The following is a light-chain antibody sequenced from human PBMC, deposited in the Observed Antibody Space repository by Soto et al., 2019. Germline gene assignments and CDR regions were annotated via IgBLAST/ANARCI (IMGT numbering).Light chain of an antibody. Sequence: VMTQAPATLSVSPGERATLSCRASQTINNNVAWYQLKDGQVPRLLNYGASTRAPDVPARFSGSGSGTEFTLTISSLQSEDFAEYHCQQYNKWPRTFGQGTKVEIK. CDR2: GAS. CDR3: QQYNKWPRT. J-gene: IGKJ1*01. V-gene: IGKV3-15*01. CDR1: QTINNN.